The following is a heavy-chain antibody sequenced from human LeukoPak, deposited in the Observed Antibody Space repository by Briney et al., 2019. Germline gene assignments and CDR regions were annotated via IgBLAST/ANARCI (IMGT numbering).Heavy chain of an antibody. Sequence: GGSLRLSCAASGFTFSSYGMHWVRQAPGKGLEWVAFIRYDGSNKYYADSVKGRFTISRDNSKNTLYLQMNSLRAEDTAVYHCARDRVVVVPAAIRGPVAFDIWGQGTMVTVSS. CDR1: GFTFSSYG. J-gene: IGHJ3*02. D-gene: IGHD2-2*02. CDR3: ARDRVVVVPAAIRGPVAFDI. CDR2: IRYDGSNK. V-gene: IGHV3-30*02.